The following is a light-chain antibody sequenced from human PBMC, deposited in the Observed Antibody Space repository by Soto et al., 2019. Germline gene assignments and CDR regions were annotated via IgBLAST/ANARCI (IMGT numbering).Light chain of an antibody. Sequence: QSALTQPASVSGSPGQSITISCTGSSSDIRVYNYVSWYQQHPGKAPKLLIYDVTDRPSGVPERFSGSKSGTSASLAITGLQAEDEADYYCQAYDYSLTAFVFGGGTKLTVL. CDR1: SSDIRVYNY. J-gene: IGLJ3*02. CDR3: QAYDYSLTAFV. CDR2: DVT. V-gene: IGLV2-14*03.